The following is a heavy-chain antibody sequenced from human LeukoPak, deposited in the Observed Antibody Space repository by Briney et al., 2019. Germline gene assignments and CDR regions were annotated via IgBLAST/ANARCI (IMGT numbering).Heavy chain of an antibody. CDR2: IWYDGSNK. J-gene: IGHJ4*02. Sequence: GGSLRLSCAASGFTFSSYGMHWVRQAPGKGLEWVAVIWYDGSNKYYADSVKGRFTISRDNSKNTLYLQMNSLRAEDTAVYYCARVAVYSSSWQYYWGQGTLVTVSS. CDR3: ARVAVYSSSWQYY. V-gene: IGHV3-33*01. CDR1: GFTFSSYG. D-gene: IGHD6-13*01.